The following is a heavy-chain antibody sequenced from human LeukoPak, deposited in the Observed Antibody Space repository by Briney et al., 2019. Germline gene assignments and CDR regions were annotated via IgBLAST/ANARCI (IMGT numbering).Heavy chain of an antibody. CDR3: ARTRWVRENWFDP. CDR2: ISSSSSYI. CDR1: GFTFSTYA. V-gene: IGHV3-21*01. J-gene: IGHJ5*02. D-gene: IGHD3-10*01. Sequence: GRSLRLSCAASGFTFSTYAMTWFRKAPGKGLGWSSSISSSSSYIYYADSVKGRFTISRDNAKNSLYLQMNSLRAEDTAVYYCARTRWVRENWFDPWGQGTLVTVSS.